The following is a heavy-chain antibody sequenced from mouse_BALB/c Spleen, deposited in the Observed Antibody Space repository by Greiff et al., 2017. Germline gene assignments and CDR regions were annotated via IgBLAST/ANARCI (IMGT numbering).Heavy chain of an antibody. D-gene: IGHD2-4*01. Sequence: VQLQQPGAELVRPGASVKLSCKASGYTFTSYWINWVKQRPGQGLEWIGNIYPSDSYTNYNQKFKDKATLTVDKSSSTAYMQLSSPTSEDSAVYYYTRGDDYEGFAYWGQGTLVTASA. V-gene: IGHV1-69*02. CDR3: TRGDDYEGFAY. J-gene: IGHJ3*01. CDR1: GYTFTSYW. CDR2: IYPSDSYT.